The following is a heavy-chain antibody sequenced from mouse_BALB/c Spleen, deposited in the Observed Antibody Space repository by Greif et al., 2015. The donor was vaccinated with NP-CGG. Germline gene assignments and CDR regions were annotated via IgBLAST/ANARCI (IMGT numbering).Heavy chain of an antibody. V-gene: IGHV14-3*02. Sequence: DVRLVESGAELVKPGASVKLSCTASGFNIKDTYMHWVKQRPEQGLEWIGRIDPANGNTKYDPKFQGKATITADTSSNPAFLQLRSLTSWDPSVYYCARGEDYYGRCHWYFDVWGAGTTVTVSS. CDR1: GFNIKDTY. J-gene: IGHJ1*01. CDR3: ARGEDYYGRCHWYFDV. D-gene: IGHD1-1*01. CDR2: IDPANGNT.